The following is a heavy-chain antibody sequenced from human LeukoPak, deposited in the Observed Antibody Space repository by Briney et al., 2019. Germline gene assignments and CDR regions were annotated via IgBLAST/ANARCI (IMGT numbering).Heavy chain of an antibody. J-gene: IGHJ3*02. V-gene: IGHV3-23*01. Sequence: GGSLRLSCAASGFTFSSYAMSWVRQAPGKGLEWVSAISGSGGSTYYADSVKGRFTISRDNSKNTLYLQMNSLRAEDTAVYYCAKDRRLVVTPEDAFDIWGQGTMVTVSS. CDR3: AKDRRLVVTPEDAFDI. CDR2: ISGSGGST. D-gene: IGHD3-22*01. CDR1: GFTFSSYA.